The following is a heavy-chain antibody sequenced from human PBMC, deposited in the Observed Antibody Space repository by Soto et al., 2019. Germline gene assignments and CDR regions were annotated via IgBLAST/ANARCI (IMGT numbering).Heavy chain of an antibody. CDR2: ITPVFGTA. D-gene: IGHD4-17*01. Sequence: QVQLVQAGAEVKKPGSSVKVSCKASADTFNSYSLSWLRQAPGQRLEWMGGITPVFGTADYAQSFEDRLTITADESTSTVYMGLSSLRSDDTAVYYCARSLEGTTVTNWFDPWGQGALVTVSS. J-gene: IGHJ5*02. CDR1: ADTFNSYS. CDR3: ARSLEGTTVTNWFDP. V-gene: IGHV1-69*01.